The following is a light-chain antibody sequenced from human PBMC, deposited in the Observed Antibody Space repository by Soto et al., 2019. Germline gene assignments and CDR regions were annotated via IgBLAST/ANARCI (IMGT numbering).Light chain of an antibody. Sequence: DIQMTQSPSSLSASVGDRVTISCQASQDIRNSLNWYQQKPGKAPQLLICAAANLETGVPSRFSGGASGTHYTLTINSLQPEDFATYFCQQFYNLPFTFGPGTKVEIK. CDR2: AAA. CDR1: QDIRNS. J-gene: IGKJ3*01. V-gene: IGKV1-33*01. CDR3: QQFYNLPFT.